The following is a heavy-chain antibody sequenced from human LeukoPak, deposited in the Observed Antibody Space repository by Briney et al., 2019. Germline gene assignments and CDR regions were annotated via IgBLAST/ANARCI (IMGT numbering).Heavy chain of an antibody. CDR3: ARANYDFWSNWFDP. CDR1: GCTFTSYG. Sequence: ASVKVSCKASGCTFTSYGISWVRQAPGQGLEWMGWISAYNGNTNYAQKLQGRVTMTTDTSTSTAYMELRSLRSDDTAVYYCARANYDFWSNWFDPWGQGTLATVSS. D-gene: IGHD3-3*01. J-gene: IGHJ5*02. V-gene: IGHV1-18*01. CDR2: ISAYNGNT.